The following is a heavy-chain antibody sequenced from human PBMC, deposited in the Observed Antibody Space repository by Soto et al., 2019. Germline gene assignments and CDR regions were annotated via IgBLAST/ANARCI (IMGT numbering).Heavy chain of an antibody. V-gene: IGHV3-23*01. CDR3: AKKCRGSCPFDY. D-gene: IGHD1-26*01. CDR2: ISGSGDGI. J-gene: IGHJ4*02. Sequence: GGSLRLSCVASGFTFSTNYGLAWVRQARGRGLEWVSSISGSGDGIAYADSVKGRFTISTDSSKNTLYLQMNNLRAEDTAVYFCAKKCRGSCPFDYWGQGTLVTVSS. CDR1: GFTFSTNYG.